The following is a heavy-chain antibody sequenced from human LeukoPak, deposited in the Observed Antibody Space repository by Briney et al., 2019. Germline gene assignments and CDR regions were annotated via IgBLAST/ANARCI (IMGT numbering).Heavy chain of an antibody. J-gene: IGHJ6*02. D-gene: IGHD5-18*01. V-gene: IGHV3-11*01. CDR1: GFTFSDYY. Sequence: GGSLRLSCAASGFTFSDYYMSWIRQAPGKGLEWVSYISSSGSTIYYADSVKGRFTISRDNAKNSLYLQMNSLRAEDTAVYYCAKDGGYSSGYYYYYGMDVWGQGTTVTVSS. CDR2: ISSSGSTI. CDR3: AKDGGYSSGYYYYYGMDV.